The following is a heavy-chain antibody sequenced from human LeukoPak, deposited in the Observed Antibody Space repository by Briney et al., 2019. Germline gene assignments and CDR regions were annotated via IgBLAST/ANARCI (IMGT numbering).Heavy chain of an antibody. V-gene: IGHV1-69*02. D-gene: IGHD1-7*01. J-gene: IGHJ6*02. CDR2: IIPILGIA. Sequence: SVKVSCKASGYTFTGYYMHWVRQAPGQGLEWMGRIIPILGIANYAQKFQGRVTITADKSTSTAYMELSSLRSEDTAVYYCARTMELRSMDVWGQGTTVTVSS. CDR1: GYTFTGYY. CDR3: ARTMELRSMDV.